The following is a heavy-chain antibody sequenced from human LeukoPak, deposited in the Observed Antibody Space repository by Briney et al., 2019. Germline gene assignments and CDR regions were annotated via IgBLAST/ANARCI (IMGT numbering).Heavy chain of an antibody. CDR2: ISSSGSTI. Sequence: GGSLRLSCAASGFTSSSYEMNWVRQAPGKGLEWVSYISSSGSTIYYTDSVKGRFTISRDNAKNSLYLQMNSLRAEDTAVYYCAREAFTMVRGVEVYGMDVWGKGTTVTVSS. CDR1: GFTSSSYE. J-gene: IGHJ6*04. CDR3: AREAFTMVRGVEVYGMDV. V-gene: IGHV3-48*03. D-gene: IGHD3-10*01.